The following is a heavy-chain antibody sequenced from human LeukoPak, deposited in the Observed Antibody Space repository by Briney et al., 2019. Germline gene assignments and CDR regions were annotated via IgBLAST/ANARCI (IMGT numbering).Heavy chain of an antibody. CDR3: GRDRRGPYDSSGPPGYDI. D-gene: IGHD3-22*01. Sequence: GSSLRLSCAASGFTFSSYAMPWVRQAPGKGVEWVAVISYDGSNTYYADSVKGRFTISRDTSKNTLYLQMNSLRAEDTAVYYWGRDRRGPYDSSGPPGYDIWGKGTRVPVSS. CDR1: GFTFSSYA. J-gene: IGHJ3*02. CDR2: ISYDGSNT. V-gene: IGHV3-30-3*01.